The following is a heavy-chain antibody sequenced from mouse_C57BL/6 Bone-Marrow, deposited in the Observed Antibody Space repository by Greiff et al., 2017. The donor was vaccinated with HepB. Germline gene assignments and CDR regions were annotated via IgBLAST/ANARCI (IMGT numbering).Heavy chain of an antibody. Sequence: QVQLQQSGAELARPGASVKLSCKASGYTFTSYGISWVKQRTGQGLEWIGEIYPRSGNTYYNEKFKGKATLTADKSSSTAYMELRSLTSEDSAVYCCARLGVTTVVAPYAMDYWGQGTSVTVSS. CDR2: IYPRSGNT. V-gene: IGHV1-81*01. J-gene: IGHJ4*01. CDR1: GYTFTSYG. CDR3: ARLGVTTVVAPYAMDY. D-gene: IGHD1-1*01.